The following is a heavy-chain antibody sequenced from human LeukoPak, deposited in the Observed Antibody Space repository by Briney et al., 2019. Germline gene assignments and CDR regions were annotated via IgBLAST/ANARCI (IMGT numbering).Heavy chain of an antibody. V-gene: IGHV4-4*07. Sequence: SETLSLTCTVSGGSISSYYWSWIRQPAGKGLEWIGRIYTSGSSNFNPSLKSRVTMSVDTSKNQFSLKLSSVTAADTAVYYCARDPGPKYYDILTGYYKGGAFDIWGQGTMVTVSS. CDR2: IYTSGSS. J-gene: IGHJ3*02. D-gene: IGHD3-9*01. CDR1: GGSISSYY. CDR3: ARDPGPKYYDILTGYYKGGAFDI.